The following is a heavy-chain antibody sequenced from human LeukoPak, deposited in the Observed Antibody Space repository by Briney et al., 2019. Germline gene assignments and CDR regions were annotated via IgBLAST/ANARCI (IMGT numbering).Heavy chain of an antibody. D-gene: IGHD3-9*01. CDR3: ALGLVTDY. CDR1: GFTVSSNF. Sequence: GGSLRLSCAASGFTVSSNFMSWVRQAPGKGLEWVSVIYSGGSTYYADSVKGRFTISRDNSKNTLYLQMNSLRVEYTAVYYCALGLVTDYWGQGTLLAVSS. CDR2: IYSGGST. J-gene: IGHJ4*02. V-gene: IGHV3-66*01.